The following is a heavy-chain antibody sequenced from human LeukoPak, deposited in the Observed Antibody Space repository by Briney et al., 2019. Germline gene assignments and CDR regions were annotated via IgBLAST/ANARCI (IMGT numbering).Heavy chain of an antibody. V-gene: IGHV4-39*01. Sequence: PSETLSLTCTVSGGSISSSSYYWGWIRQPPGKGLEWIGRIYYSGSTYYNPSLKSRVTISVDTSKNQSSLKLSSVTAADTAVYYCARGSDSSSWYLGYSYSGMDVWGQGTTVTVSS. CDR3: ARGSDSSSWYLGYSYSGMDV. CDR1: GGSISSSSYY. CDR2: IYYSGST. D-gene: IGHD6-13*01. J-gene: IGHJ6*02.